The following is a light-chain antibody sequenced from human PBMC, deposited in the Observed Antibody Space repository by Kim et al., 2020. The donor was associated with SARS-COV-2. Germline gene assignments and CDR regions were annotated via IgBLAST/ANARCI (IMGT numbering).Light chain of an antibody. Sequence: QSITITCTGTSSDIGGYKYVSWYQQHPGKAPKLMTYDVSKRPSGVANRFSGSKSGNTASLTISALQAGNEADYYCSSYSGSSASYVFGTGTKVTVL. V-gene: IGLV2-14*01. J-gene: IGLJ1*01. CDR3: SSYSGSSASYV. CDR1: SSDIGGYKY. CDR2: DVS.